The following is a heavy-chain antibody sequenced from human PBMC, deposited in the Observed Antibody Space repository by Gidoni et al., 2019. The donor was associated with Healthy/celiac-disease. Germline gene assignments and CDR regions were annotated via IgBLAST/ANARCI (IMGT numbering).Heavy chain of an antibody. Sequence: VQLVQSVAEAKKPGSSVKVSCKASGGTFSRSAISWVRQAPGQGLGWMGGIIPIVGTANYAQKFQGRVTITADESTSTAYMELSSLRSEDTAVNYCASNSEQQLVYFDYWGQGTLVTVSS. CDR3: ASNSEQQLVYFDY. V-gene: IGHV1-69*01. J-gene: IGHJ4*02. D-gene: IGHD6-13*01. CDR2: IIPIVGTA. CDR1: GGTFSRSA.